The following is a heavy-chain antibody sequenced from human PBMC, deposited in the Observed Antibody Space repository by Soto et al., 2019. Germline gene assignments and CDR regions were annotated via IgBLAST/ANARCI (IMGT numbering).Heavy chain of an antibody. D-gene: IGHD6-19*01. Sequence: SETLSLTCVVSGDSLITNNWWSWVRQPPGKGLEWIGEVFHTGRTNFNPSLKSRVTMSIGTSKNQFSLQLTSVTAADTAIYYCARDAAVPGESDRFDYWGQGALVTVSS. V-gene: IGHV4-4*02. J-gene: IGHJ4*02. CDR3: ARDAAVPGESDRFDY. CDR1: GDSLITNNW. CDR2: VFHTGRT.